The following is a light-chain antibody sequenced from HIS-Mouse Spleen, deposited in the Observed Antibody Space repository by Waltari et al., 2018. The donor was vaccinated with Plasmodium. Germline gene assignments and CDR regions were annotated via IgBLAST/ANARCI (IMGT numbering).Light chain of an antibody. V-gene: IGLV3-10*01. CDR1: ALPKKY. CDR3: YSTDSSGNHRV. CDR2: EDT. J-gene: IGLJ3*02. Sequence: SYELTQPPSVSVSPGQTARITRSGDALPKKYAYWYQPKPCQAPVLVIYEDTKRPSGIPERFSGSSSGTMATLTISGAQVEDEADYYCYSTDSSGNHRVFGGGTKLTVL.